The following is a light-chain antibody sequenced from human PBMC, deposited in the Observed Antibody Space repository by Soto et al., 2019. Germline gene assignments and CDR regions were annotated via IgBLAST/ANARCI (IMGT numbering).Light chain of an antibody. V-gene: IGKV1-5*01. CDR2: DVS. CDR1: QNINAW. CDR3: QQYHRYST. J-gene: IGKJ1*01. Sequence: DIQMTQAPSTLSASVGDRVTITCRASQNINAWLAWYQQKPGKAHKLLIYDVSTLHSGVPSRFSGSASGTEFTLTISNLESDDFATYYCQQYHRYSTFGQGTRVDIK.